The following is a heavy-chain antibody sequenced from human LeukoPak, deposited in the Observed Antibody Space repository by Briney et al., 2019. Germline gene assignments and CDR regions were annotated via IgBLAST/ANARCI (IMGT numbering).Heavy chain of an antibody. CDR1: GFSFSTHA. D-gene: IGHD1-26*01. Sequence: GRSLRLSCAASGFSFSTHAIHWVRQAPGKGLEWVALISYDGSNKYYADSVKGRFTLSRDNSKNTLYLQMNSLRVEDTAVYYCARDRGVGATRDDTFDIWGQGTMVTVSS. CDR3: ARDRGVGATRDDTFDI. V-gene: IGHV3-30-3*01. J-gene: IGHJ3*02. CDR2: ISYDGSNK.